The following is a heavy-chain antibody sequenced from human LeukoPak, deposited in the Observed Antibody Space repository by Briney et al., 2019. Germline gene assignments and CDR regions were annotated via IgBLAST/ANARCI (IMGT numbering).Heavy chain of an antibody. CDR1: GYSFTGYW. Sequence: GESLKISCKGSGYSFTGYWIGWVRQMPGKGLEWMGIIYPGDSDTRYSPSFQGQATISADKSISTAYLQWSSLKASDTAMYYCARHRTDILTGYYPQGVDYWGQGTLVTVSS. CDR3: ARHRTDILTGYYPQGVDY. V-gene: IGHV5-51*01. J-gene: IGHJ4*02. CDR2: IYPGDSDT. D-gene: IGHD3-9*01.